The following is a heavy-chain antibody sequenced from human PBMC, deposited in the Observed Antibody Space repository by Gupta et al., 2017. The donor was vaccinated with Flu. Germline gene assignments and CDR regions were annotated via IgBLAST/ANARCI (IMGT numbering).Heavy chain of an antibody. Sequence: VRQAPGKGLEWVSGISGTGVSTYYADSVKGRFTISRDNSKNTVYLQMNSLRAEDTAVYYCAKDFQTAYYLDSWGLGILVTVSS. V-gene: IGHV3-23*01. CDR2: ISGTGVST. J-gene: IGHJ4*02. CDR3: AKDFQTAYYLDS.